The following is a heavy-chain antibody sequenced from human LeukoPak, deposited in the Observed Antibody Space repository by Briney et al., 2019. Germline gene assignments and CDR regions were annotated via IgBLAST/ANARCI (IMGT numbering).Heavy chain of an antibody. CDR1: GYIFTNYG. V-gene: IGHV1-18*01. CDR2: ISGNNGDT. J-gene: IGHJ4*02. D-gene: IGHD3-22*01. Sequence: ASVKVSCKGSGYIFTNYGISWVRQAPGQGLEWMGWISGNNGDTNYAQKFQGRVTMTTDTSTSTAYMELRSLRSDDTAVYYCARPDYYDSSGYYGNKFDYWGQGTLVTASS. CDR3: ARPDYYDSSGYYGNKFDY.